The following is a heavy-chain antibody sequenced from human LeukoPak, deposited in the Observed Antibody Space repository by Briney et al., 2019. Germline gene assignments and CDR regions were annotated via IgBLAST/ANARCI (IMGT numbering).Heavy chain of an antibody. CDR3: ARGSPYYFDY. V-gene: IGHV3-21*01. Sequence: GGSLRLSCAASGFTFSSYSMNWVRQAPGKGLEWVSSISSSSRYIYYADSVKGRFTISRDNSKNTLYLQMNSLRAEDKAVYYCARGSPYYFDYWGQGTLATVSS. CDR2: ISSSSRYI. CDR1: GFTFSSYS. J-gene: IGHJ4*02.